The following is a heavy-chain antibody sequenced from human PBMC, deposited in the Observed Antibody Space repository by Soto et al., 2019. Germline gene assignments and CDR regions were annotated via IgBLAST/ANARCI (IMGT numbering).Heavy chain of an antibody. CDR1: GFTFSSYA. D-gene: IGHD3-22*01. Sequence: GGSLRLSCAASGFTFSSYAMHWVRQAPGKGLEWVAVISYDGSNKYYADSVKGRFTISRDNSKNTLYLQMNSLRAEDTAVYYCAREAPAPGTTDYDSSGYPWGQGTLVTVSS. V-gene: IGHV3-30-3*01. CDR3: AREAPAPGTTDYDSSGYP. J-gene: IGHJ5*02. CDR2: ISYDGSNK.